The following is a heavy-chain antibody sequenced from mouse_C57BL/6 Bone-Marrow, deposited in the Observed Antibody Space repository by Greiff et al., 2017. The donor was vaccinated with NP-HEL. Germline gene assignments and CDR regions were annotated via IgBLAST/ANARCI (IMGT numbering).Heavy chain of an antibody. CDR1: GFTFNTYA. D-gene: IGHD1-1*01. Sequence: EVQGVESGGGLVQPKGSLKLSCAASGFTFNTYAMHWVRQAPGKGLEWVARIRSKSSNYATYYADSVKDRFTISRDDSQSMLYLQMNNLKTEDTAMYYCVRVITTVVATNYYAMDYWGQGTSVTVSS. J-gene: IGHJ4*01. CDR2: IRSKSSNYAT. V-gene: IGHV10-3*01. CDR3: VRVITTVVATNYYAMDY.